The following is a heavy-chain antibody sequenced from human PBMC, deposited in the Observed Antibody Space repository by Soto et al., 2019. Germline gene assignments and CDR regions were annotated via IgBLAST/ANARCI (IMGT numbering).Heavy chain of an antibody. Sequence: EVQLVESGGGLVQPGRSLRLSCAASGFIFDDYAMHWVRQAPGKGLEWVSGISWNSGYIGYADSVKGRFTISRDNAKKSLCLQMNSLRAEDTALYYCAKALCGSDCSIDYWGQGTLVTVSS. J-gene: IGHJ4*02. V-gene: IGHV3-9*01. D-gene: IGHD2-21*02. CDR2: ISWNSGYI. CDR1: GFIFDDYA. CDR3: AKALCGSDCSIDY.